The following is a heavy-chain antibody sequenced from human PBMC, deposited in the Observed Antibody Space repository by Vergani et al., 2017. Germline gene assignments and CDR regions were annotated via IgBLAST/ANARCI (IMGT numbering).Heavy chain of an antibody. CDR1: GYTFTDHY. CDR3: ATPQTVTTGGMEV. V-gene: IGHV1-69-2*01. Sequence: EVQLVQSGAEVKKPWATMKISCKVSGYTFTDHYMHWVKQAPGKGLEWMGLVDPEDGETIYAEKFKGRVTIAADTSTDTAHLELSSLRSEDTAVYYCATPQTVTTGGMEVWGKGTTVIVSS. D-gene: IGHD4-17*01. J-gene: IGHJ6*04. CDR2: VDPEDGET.